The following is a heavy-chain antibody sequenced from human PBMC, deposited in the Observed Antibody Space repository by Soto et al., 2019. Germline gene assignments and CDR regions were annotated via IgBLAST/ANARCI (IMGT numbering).Heavy chain of an antibody. CDR1: GFTFSSYG. Sequence: QVQLVESGGGVVQPGRSLRLSCAASGFTFSSYGMHWVRQAPGKGLEWVAVISYDGSNKYYADSVKGRFTISRENSKNTLYLQMNSLRAEDTAVYYCAKCMRAIAVETYYYYGLDFWGQGTTVTVSS. V-gene: IGHV3-30*18. CDR3: AKCMRAIAVETYYYYGLDF. D-gene: IGHD6-19*01. CDR2: ISYDGSNK. J-gene: IGHJ6*02.